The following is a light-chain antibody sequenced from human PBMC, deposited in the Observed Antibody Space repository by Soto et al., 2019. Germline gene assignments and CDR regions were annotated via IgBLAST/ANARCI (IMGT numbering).Light chain of an antibody. V-gene: IGKV1-27*01. CDR3: QKYNGAPRA. Sequence: DIQMTQSPSSLSASVGDRVSITCRASQGISNYLAWYQQKPGEVPRLLIYAASTLQSGVPSRFSGSGSGTDFTLTISSLQPEDVATYYCQKYNGAPRAFGQGTKVEIK. J-gene: IGKJ1*01. CDR1: QGISNY. CDR2: AAS.